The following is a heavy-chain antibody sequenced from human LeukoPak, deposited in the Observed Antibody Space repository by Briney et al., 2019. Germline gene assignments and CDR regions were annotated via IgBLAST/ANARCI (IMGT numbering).Heavy chain of an antibody. CDR2: ISGSSNAI. J-gene: IGHJ4*02. CDR3: ARDRTTVTTSALDY. Sequence: GGSLRLSCVASEFSFRSHDMNWVRQAPGKGLEWVPYISGSSNAIYYADSVKSRFTISRDNAKNSLYLQMNSLRDEDTAVYYCARDRTTVTTSALDYWGQGTLSPSPQ. CDR1: EFSFRSHD. V-gene: IGHV3-48*02. D-gene: IGHD4-11*01.